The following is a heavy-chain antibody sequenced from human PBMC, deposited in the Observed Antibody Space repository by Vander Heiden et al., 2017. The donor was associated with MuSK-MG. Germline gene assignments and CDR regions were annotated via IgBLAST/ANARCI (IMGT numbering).Heavy chain of an antibody. CDR1: GFTFSNYA. D-gene: IGHD6-13*01. Sequence: EVQLLESGGGFVHPGGSLTLSCVASGFTFSNYAMSWVRQAPGKGLEWISGVSGSSATTYYADSVKGRFTISRDNSQNTLYLQISSLRAEDTALYYCAKDGGYSSSWYYFDYWGQGALVTVST. CDR3: AKDGGYSSSWYYFDY. CDR2: VSGSSATT. V-gene: IGHV3-23*01. J-gene: IGHJ4*02.